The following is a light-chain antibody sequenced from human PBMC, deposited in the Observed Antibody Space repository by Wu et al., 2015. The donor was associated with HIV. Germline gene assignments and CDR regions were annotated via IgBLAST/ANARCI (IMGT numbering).Light chain of an antibody. V-gene: IGKV1-27*01. CDR2: AAT. CDR1: QEISNY. J-gene: IGKJ3*01. Sequence: DIQMTQSPSSLSASAGDRVTITCRASQEISNYVAWYQQKPGKVPKLVIHAATTLQAGVPFRFSGSGYGTQFSLTINSLQPEDIGTYYCQKYDRAPFTFGPGTKVDI. CDR3: QKYDRAPFT.